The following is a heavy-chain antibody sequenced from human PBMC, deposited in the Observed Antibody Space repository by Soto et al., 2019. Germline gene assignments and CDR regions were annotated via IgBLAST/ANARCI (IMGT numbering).Heavy chain of an antibody. J-gene: IGHJ4*02. CDR1: GGTFSSYA. V-gene: IGHV1-69*06. CDR2: IIPIFGTA. Sequence: SVKVSFQASGGTFSSYAISLVRQAPGQGLEWMGGIIPIFGTANYAQKFQGRVTITADKSTSTAYMELSSLRSEDTAVYYCARVLSPDDSSGQAFGYWGQGTLVTVSS. CDR3: ARVLSPDDSSGQAFGY. D-gene: IGHD3-22*01.